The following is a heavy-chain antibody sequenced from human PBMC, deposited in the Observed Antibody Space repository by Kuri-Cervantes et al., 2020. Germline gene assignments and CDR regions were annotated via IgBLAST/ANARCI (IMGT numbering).Heavy chain of an antibody. D-gene: IGHD3-3*01. J-gene: IGHJ2*01. CDR3: ARVLTIFGVVIGGSYFDL. CDR2: IKQDGSEK. Sequence: ETLSLTCAASGFTFSSYWMSWVRQAPGKGLEWVANIKQDGSEKYYVDSVKGRFTISRDNAKNSLYLQMNSLRAEDTAVYYCARVLTIFGVVIGGSYFDLWGRGTLVTVSS. V-gene: IGHV3-7*01. CDR1: GFTFSSYW.